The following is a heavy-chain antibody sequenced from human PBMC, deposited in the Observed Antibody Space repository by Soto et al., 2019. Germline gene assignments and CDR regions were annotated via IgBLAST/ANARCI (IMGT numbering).Heavy chain of an antibody. D-gene: IGHD2-2*02. CDR3: AKDYIPLNHPGPIGNYFDY. CDR2: ISWNSGSI. V-gene: IGHV3-9*01. J-gene: IGHJ4*02. Sequence: GGSLRLSCAASGFTFDDYAMHWVRQAPGKGQEWVSGISWNSGSIGYADSVKGRFTISRDNAKNSLYLQMNSLRAEDTALYYCAKDYIPLNHPGPIGNYFDYWGQGTLVTVSS. CDR1: GFTFDDYA.